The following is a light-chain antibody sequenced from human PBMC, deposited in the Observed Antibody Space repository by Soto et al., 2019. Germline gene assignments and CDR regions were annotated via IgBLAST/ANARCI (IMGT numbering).Light chain of an antibody. V-gene: IGKV1-6*01. CDR2: AAS. CDR3: LEDYNYPWT. CDR1: QGIRND. Sequence: AIQMTQYPSSLSASVGDRVTITCRASQGIRNDLGWYQQIPGKAPKLLIYAASSLQSGVPSRFSGSGSGTDFTLTISSLQPEDFATYYCLEDYNYPWTFGQGTKVEIK. J-gene: IGKJ1*01.